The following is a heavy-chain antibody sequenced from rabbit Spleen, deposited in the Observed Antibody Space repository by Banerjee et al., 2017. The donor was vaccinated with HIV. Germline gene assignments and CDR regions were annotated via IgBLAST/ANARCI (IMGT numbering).Heavy chain of an antibody. Sequence: QEQLVEYGGDLVQPEGSLTLTCTASGFSFNSNYWMCWVRQAPGKGLEWIACIDSGSRDFAYYASWAKGRFTISKTSSTTVTLQMTSLTVADTATYFCARDTGSSFSSYGMDLWGPGTLVTVS. CDR1: GFSFNSNYW. D-gene: IGHD8-1*01. V-gene: IGHV1S45*01. J-gene: IGHJ6*01. CDR3: ARDTGSSFSSYGMDL. CDR2: IDSGSRDFA.